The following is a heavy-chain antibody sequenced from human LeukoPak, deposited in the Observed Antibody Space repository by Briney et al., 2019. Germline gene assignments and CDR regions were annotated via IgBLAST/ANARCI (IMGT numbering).Heavy chain of an antibody. J-gene: IGHJ6*03. V-gene: IGHV1-8*03. CDR3: ARVVGSSSHLLYYYYYMDV. CDR2: MNPNSGNT. Sequence: ASVKVSCKASGYTFTSYDINWVRQATGQGLEWMGWMNPNSGNTGYAQKFQGRVTITRNTSISTAYMELSSLRSEDTAVYYCARVVGSSSHLLYYYYYMDVWGKGTTVTVSS. CDR1: GYTFTSYD. D-gene: IGHD6-6*01.